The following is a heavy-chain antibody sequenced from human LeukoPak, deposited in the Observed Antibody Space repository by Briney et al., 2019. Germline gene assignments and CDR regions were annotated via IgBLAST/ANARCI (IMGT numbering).Heavy chain of an antibody. V-gene: IGHV3-7*01. CDR1: GFSFSSYW. Sequence: GGSLRLSCAASGFSFSSYWMSWVRQAPGKGLEWVANIKQDGSEKYYVHSVKGRFTISRDNAKNSLYLQMNSLRAEDTAVYYCARCGGGPGGYCSGGSCYVSGWFFYYYYYYYMDVWGKGTTVTVSS. J-gene: IGHJ6*03. CDR3: ARCGGGPGGYCSGGSCYVSGWFFYYYYYYYMDV. D-gene: IGHD2-15*01. CDR2: IKQDGSEK.